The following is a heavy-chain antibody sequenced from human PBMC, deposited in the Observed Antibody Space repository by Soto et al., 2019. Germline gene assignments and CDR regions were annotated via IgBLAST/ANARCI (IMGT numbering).Heavy chain of an antibody. V-gene: IGHV1-8*01. J-gene: IGHJ5*02. Sequence: QVQLVQSGAEVKKPGASVKVSCKASGYTFTSYDINWVRQATGQGLEWMGWMNPNSGNTGYAQKFQGRVTMTKNTSISTAYMELSSLRSEATAVYYCARRKGITIYFDPWGQGTLVTVSS. D-gene: IGHD3-3*01. CDR1: GYTFTSYD. CDR3: ARRKGITIYFDP. CDR2: MNPNSGNT.